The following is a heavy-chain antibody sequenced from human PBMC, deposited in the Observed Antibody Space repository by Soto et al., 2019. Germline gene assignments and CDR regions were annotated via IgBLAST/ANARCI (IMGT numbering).Heavy chain of an antibody. CDR3: ARDSGAGPSVYSSGCDFDY. J-gene: IGHJ4*02. CDR2: ISYDGSNK. CDR1: GVTVSSYA. Sequence: PGGSLRLPCAASGVTVSSYAMHGVRQAPSKGLEGGAVISYDGSNKYYADSVKGRFTISRDNSKNTLYLQMNSLRAEDTAVYYCARDSGAGPSVYSSGCDFDYWGQGPLVTVSS. D-gene: IGHD6-19*01. V-gene: IGHV3-30-3*01.